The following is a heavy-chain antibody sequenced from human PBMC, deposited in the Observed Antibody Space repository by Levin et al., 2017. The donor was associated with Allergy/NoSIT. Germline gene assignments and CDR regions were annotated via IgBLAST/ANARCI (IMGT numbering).Heavy chain of an antibody. CDR3: ARDLVPYSSSWYDFDY. Sequence: GGSLRLSCAASGFTFSSYGMHWVRQAPGKGLEWVAVIWYDGSNKYYADSVKGRFTISRDNSKNTLYLQMNSLRAEDTAVYYCARDLVPYSSSWYDFDYWGQGTLVTVSS. V-gene: IGHV3-33*01. D-gene: IGHD6-13*01. CDR2: IWYDGSNK. CDR1: GFTFSSYG. J-gene: IGHJ4*02.